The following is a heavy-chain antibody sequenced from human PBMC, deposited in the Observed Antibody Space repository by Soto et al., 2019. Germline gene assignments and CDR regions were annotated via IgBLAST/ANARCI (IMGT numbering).Heavy chain of an antibody. CDR2: ISAYNGNT. CDR1: GYTFTSYG. Sequence: ASVKVSCKASGYTFTSYGISWVRQAPGQGLEWMGWISAYNGNTNYAQKLQGRVTMTTDTSTSTAYMELRSLRSDDTAVYYCARFSYSNYGLSGWFEPWGQGTLVTVSS. V-gene: IGHV1-18*01. J-gene: IGHJ5*02. CDR3: ARFSYSNYGLSGWFEP. D-gene: IGHD4-4*01.